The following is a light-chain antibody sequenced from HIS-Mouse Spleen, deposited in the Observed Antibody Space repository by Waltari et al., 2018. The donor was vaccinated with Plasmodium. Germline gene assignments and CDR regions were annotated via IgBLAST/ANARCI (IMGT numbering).Light chain of an antibody. J-gene: IGLJ3*02. CDR2: KDS. V-gene: IGLV3-27*01. CDR1: VLAKKY. Sequence: SYELTPPSSVSVSPGQTARIPCPGDVLAKKYARWFQQKPGQAPVLVIYKDSERPSGIPERFSGSSSGTTVTLTISGAQVEDEADYYCYSAADNNLVFGGGTKLTVL. CDR3: YSAADNNLV.